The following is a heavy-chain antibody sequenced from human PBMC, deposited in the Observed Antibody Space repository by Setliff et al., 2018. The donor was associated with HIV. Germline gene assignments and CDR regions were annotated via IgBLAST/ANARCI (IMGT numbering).Heavy chain of an antibody. D-gene: IGHD3-3*01. Sequence: SLRLSCAASGFTFNKAWMTWVRQAPGKGLEWVGFIRSQAYGGTPEYAASVKGRFTISRDDSKSIAYLQMNSLKTEDTAVYYCTRDIGEAYYNFWDAYEYFDYWGQGTQVTVSS. V-gene: IGHV3-49*04. J-gene: IGHJ4*02. CDR3: TRDIGEAYYNFWDAYEYFDY. CDR2: IRSQAYGGTP. CDR1: GFTFNKAW.